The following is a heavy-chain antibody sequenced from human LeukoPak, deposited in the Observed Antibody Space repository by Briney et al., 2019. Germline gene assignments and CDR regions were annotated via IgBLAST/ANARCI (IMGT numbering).Heavy chain of an antibody. V-gene: IGHV3-7*01. CDR1: GFTLSKYW. J-gene: IGHJ6*02. CDR2: IKQDGSES. Sequence: GGSLRLSCAASGFTLSKYWMSWVRQAPGKGLEWVANIKQDGSESYYVDSVKGRFTISRDNVDNSPYLQMNSLRAEDTATYFCARDCDATSCYSSYSNYGMDVWGQGTTVTVSS. CDR3: ARDCDATSCYSSYSNYGMDV. D-gene: IGHD2-2*02.